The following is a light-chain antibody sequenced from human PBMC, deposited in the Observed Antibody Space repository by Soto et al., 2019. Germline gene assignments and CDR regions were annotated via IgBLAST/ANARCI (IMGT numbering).Light chain of an antibody. V-gene: IGKV3-20*01. J-gene: IGKJ1*01. CDR3: QQYDSSPLT. Sequence: EIVLTQSPGTLSLSPGERATLSCRASQSVSSSYLAWYEQKPGQAPRLLIYGASSRATGIPDRFSCSGSGTDFTLTISRLEPEDFAVYYCQQYDSSPLTFGQGTKVEIK. CDR1: QSVSSSY. CDR2: GAS.